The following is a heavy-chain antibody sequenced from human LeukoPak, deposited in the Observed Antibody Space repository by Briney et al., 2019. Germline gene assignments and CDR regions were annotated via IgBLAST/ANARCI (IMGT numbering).Heavy chain of an antibody. Sequence: GSLRLSCSASGFTFDNYVMSWVRQAPGKGLEWISLIRSKVYGGTTEYAASVQGRFSISRDDSKSIAYLQMNSLETDDTAVYYSTRSLTGSPFDYWGLGTLVTVSS. CDR3: TRSLTGSPFDY. V-gene: IGHV3-49*04. D-gene: IGHD7-27*01. CDR2: IRSKVYGGTT. CDR1: GFTFDNYV. J-gene: IGHJ4*02.